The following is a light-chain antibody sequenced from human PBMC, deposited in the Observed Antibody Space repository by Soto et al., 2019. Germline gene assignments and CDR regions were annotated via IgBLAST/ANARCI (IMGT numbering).Light chain of an antibody. Sequence: DMPMTQSPASRCASVGDTITITCRASIPISTYLNWYKLRPGKVPKRLIYSSTMLESGXPSRFSGSGSGTEFTLKISSLQPEXXATYYCLQHKSYPRTFGQGTKVDIK. CDR1: IPISTY. V-gene: IGKV1-17*01. CDR3: LQHKSYPRT. J-gene: IGKJ1*01. CDR2: SST.